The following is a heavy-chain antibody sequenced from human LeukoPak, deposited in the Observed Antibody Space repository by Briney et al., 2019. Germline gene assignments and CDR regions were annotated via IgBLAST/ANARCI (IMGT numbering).Heavy chain of an antibody. CDR2: IYYSGST. CDR3: ARDPIVVVITGGAFDI. Sequence: SETLSLTCAVYGGSFSGYYWSWIRQPPGKGLEWIGYIYYSGSTNYNPSLKSRVTISVDTSKNQFSLKLSSVTAADTAVYYCARDPIVVVITGGAFDIWGQGTMVTVSS. V-gene: IGHV4-59*12. J-gene: IGHJ3*02. CDR1: GGSFSGYY. D-gene: IGHD3-22*01.